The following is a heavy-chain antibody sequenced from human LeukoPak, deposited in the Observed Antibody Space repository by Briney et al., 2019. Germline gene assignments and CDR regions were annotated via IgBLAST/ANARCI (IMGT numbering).Heavy chain of an antibody. D-gene: IGHD3-22*01. CDR3: ASGRPYYYDSSGYRS. Sequence: GGSLRLSCAASGFTFSSYAMHWVRQAPGKGLEWVAVISYDGSNKYYADSVKGRFTISRDNSKNTLYLQMNSLRAEDTAVYYCASGRPYYYDSSGYRSWGQGTLVTVSS. J-gene: IGHJ5*02. CDR1: GFTFSSYA. V-gene: IGHV3-30*04. CDR2: ISYDGSNK.